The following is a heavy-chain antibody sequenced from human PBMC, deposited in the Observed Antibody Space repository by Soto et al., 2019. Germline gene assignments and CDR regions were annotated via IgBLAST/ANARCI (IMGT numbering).Heavy chain of an antibody. CDR2: ISYDGSNK. J-gene: IGHJ4*02. V-gene: IGHV3-30-3*01. D-gene: IGHD4-17*01. CDR1: GFTFSSYA. Sequence: QVQLVESGGGVVQPGRSLRLSCAASGFTFSSYAMHWVRQAPGKGLEWVAVISYDGSNKYYADSVKGRFTISRDNSKNTLYLQMNSLRAEDTAVYYCARELPNYGDQPISYWGQGTLVTVSS. CDR3: ARELPNYGDQPISY.